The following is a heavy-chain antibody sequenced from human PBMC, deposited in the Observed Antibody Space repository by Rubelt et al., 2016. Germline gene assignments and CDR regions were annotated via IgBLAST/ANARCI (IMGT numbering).Heavy chain of an antibody. CDR2: ISGGGDST. CDR1: GFTFSTYT. Sequence: VESGGGSVQPGGSLRLSCSGTGFTFSTYTMNWVRQAPGKGLEWVAAISGGGDSTYYTDSVKGRITISRDNSKNKVFLKIKGLRAEDSAVYYCASELRLDSSSLGYWGQGTLVTVSS. J-gene: IGHJ1*01. D-gene: IGHD6-6*01. CDR3: ASELRLDSSSLGY. V-gene: IGHV3-23*04.